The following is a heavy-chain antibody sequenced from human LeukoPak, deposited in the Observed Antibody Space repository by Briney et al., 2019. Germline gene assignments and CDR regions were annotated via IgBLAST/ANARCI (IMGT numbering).Heavy chain of an antibody. J-gene: IGHJ4*02. Sequence: SETLSLTCAVYGGSFSGHYWSWIRQPPGKGLEWIGEINHSGNTNYNPSLKSRVTISADTSKNQFSLKLSSVTAADTAVYYCARGVRGGNPVEYWGRGTLVTVSS. D-gene: IGHD4-23*01. CDR2: INHSGNT. CDR1: GGSFSGHY. CDR3: ARGVRGGNPVEY. V-gene: IGHV4-34*01.